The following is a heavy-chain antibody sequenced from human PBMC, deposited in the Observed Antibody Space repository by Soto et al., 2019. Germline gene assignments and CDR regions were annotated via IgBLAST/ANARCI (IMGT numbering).Heavy chain of an antibody. Sequence: ASVKVSCKASGYTFTSYGISWVRRAPGQGLEWMGWISAYNGNTNYAQKLQGRVTMTTDTSTSTAYMELRSLRSDDTAVYYCARRATVTRGGYYYYGMDVWGQGTTVTVSS. CDR2: ISAYNGNT. CDR3: ARRATVTRGGYYYYGMDV. CDR1: GYTFTSYG. D-gene: IGHD4-17*01. J-gene: IGHJ6*02. V-gene: IGHV1-18*01.